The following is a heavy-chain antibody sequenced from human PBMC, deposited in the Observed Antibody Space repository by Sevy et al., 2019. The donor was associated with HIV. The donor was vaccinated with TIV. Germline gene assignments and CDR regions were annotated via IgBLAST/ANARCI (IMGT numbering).Heavy chain of an antibody. J-gene: IGHJ4*02. CDR2: IGTAGNT. Sequence: GGSLRLSCAASGSTLSDYDIHWVRQASGKGLEWVSGIGTAGNTYYPDSVKGRFTISRENAENSVHLQMNTLRAGDTAVYYCATARVGAAFFFEYWSQGTLVTVSS. V-gene: IGHV3-13*01. D-gene: IGHD2-15*01. CDR1: GSTLSDYD. CDR3: ATARVGAAFFFEY.